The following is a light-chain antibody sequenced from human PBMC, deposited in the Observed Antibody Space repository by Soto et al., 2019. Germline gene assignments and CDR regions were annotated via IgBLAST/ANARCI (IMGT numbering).Light chain of an antibody. CDR3: QQANSFPLT. CDR1: QGISSY. J-gene: IGKJ4*01. Sequence: AIRMTQSPSSLSASTGDRVTITCRASQGISSYLAWYQQKPGKAPNLLIYAASSLHSGVPSRFSGSGSGTDFTLTISSLQPEDFATYYCQQANSFPLTFGGGTKVDIK. CDR2: AAS. V-gene: IGKV1-8*01.